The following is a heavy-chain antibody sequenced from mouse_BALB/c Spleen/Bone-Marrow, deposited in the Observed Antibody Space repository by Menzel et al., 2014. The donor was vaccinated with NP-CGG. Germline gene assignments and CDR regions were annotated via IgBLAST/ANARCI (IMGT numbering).Heavy chain of an antibody. Sequence: QVQLKQSGAELVKPGASVKLSCKTTGYTFSSYWIEWVKQRPGHGLEWIGEILPGSGTTNYNEKFKGKATFTADTSSNTAYMQLSSLTSEDSAVYYCARSHYYGLYYAMDYWGQGTSVTVSS. D-gene: IGHD1-1*01. CDR1: GYTFSSYW. J-gene: IGHJ4*01. CDR3: ARSHYYGLYYAMDY. V-gene: IGHV1-9*01. CDR2: ILPGSGTT.